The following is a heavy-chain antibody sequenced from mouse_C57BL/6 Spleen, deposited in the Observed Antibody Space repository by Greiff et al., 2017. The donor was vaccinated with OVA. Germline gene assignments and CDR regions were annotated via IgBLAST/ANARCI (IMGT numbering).Heavy chain of an antibody. J-gene: IGHJ4*01. CDR1: GYAFSSSW. V-gene: IGHV1-82*01. CDR2: IYPGDGDT. Sequence: VQLQESGPELVKPGASVKISCKASGYAFSSSWMNWVKQRPGKGLEWIGRIYPGDGDTNYNGKFKGKATLTADKSSSTAYMQLSSLTSEDSAVYFCAREGGDYDYAMDYWGQGTSVTVSS. D-gene: IGHD2-4*01. CDR3: AREGGDYDYAMDY.